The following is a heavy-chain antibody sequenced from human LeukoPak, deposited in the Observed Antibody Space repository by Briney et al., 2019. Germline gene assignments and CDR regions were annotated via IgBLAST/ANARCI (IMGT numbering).Heavy chain of an antibody. CDR2: INEDGSQT. J-gene: IGHJ4*02. V-gene: IGHV3-7*01. CDR3: VRDVGYFHFDS. Sequence: GGSLRLSCAASGFTFSSYAMSWVRQAPGKGLEWVGHINEDGSQTNYIDSVTGRFTISRDNTKDSPYLQMNSLRAEDTAVYFCVRDVGYFHFDSWGQGILVTVSS. D-gene: IGHD1-1*01. CDR1: GFTFSSYA.